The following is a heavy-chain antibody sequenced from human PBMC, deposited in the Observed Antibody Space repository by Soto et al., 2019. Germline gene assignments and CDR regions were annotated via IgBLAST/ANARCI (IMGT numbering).Heavy chain of an antibody. Sequence: ASVKVSCKASGYTFTGYYVHWVRQAPGQGLEWMGWINPDSGGTNYAQKFQGRVTMTRDTSISTAYMELSRLRSDDTAVYYCARDRPLDYYDSSGYYGPHDYWGQGTLVTVSS. CDR2: INPDSGGT. J-gene: IGHJ4*02. D-gene: IGHD3-22*01. CDR3: ARDRPLDYYDSSGYYGPHDY. V-gene: IGHV1-2*02. CDR1: GYTFTGYY.